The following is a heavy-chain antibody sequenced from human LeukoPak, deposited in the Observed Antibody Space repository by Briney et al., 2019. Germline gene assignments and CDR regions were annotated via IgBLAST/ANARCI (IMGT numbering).Heavy chain of an antibody. CDR1: GGSFSYYY. CDR2: INHSGST. CDR3: ARIPTNAVPSAHNGFDI. Sequence: SETLSLTCAVYGGSFSYYYWSWIRQPPGKGLEWIGEINHSGSTNYNPSLKSRVTISVDTSKNQFSLRLNSVTAADTSIYYCARIPTNAVPSAHNGFDIWGQGTMLTVSS. D-gene: IGHD6-19*01. J-gene: IGHJ3*02. V-gene: IGHV4-34*01.